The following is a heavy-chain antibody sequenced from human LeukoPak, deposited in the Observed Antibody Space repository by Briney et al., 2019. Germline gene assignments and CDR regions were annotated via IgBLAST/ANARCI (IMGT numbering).Heavy chain of an antibody. V-gene: IGHV3-21*01. CDR1: GFTFSSYS. CDR2: ISSSSGYI. CDR3: ARDLAPTYSSGWPFDY. Sequence: PGGSLRLSCVASGFTFSSYSMNWVRQAPGKGLEWVSSISSSSGYIYYADSVKGRFTISRDNAENSLYLQMNSLRAEDTAVYYCARDLAPTYSSGWPFDYWGQGTLVTVSS. J-gene: IGHJ4*02. D-gene: IGHD6-19*01.